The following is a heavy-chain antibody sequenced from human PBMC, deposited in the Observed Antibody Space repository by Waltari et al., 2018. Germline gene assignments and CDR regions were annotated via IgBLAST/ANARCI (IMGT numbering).Heavy chain of an antibody. CDR1: GFTFDDFG. V-gene: IGHV3-20*01. CDR3: AKGYFGPDY. J-gene: IGHJ4*02. D-gene: IGHD3-16*01. Sequence: EVQLVESGGNLIRPGGSLRLSCVSYGFTFDDFGMSWVRQSPGKALEWVSSIDWNGRHTQYAESVRGRFTIFRDNTKNSLYLQMSDLRPEDTALYHCAKGYFGPDYWGQGTLVTVSS. CDR2: IDWNGRHT.